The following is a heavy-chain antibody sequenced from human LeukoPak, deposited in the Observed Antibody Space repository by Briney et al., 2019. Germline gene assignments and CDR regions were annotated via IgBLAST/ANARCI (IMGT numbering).Heavy chain of an antibody. CDR3: AGTMLYSSGWNDY. J-gene: IGHJ4*02. D-gene: IGHD6-19*01. CDR1: GGSISSYY. CDR2: IYYSGST. Sequence: PETLSLTCTVSGGSISSYYWSWIRQPPGKGLEWIGYIYYSGSTNYNPSLKSRVTISVDTSKNQFSLKLSSVTAADTAVYYCAGTMLYSSGWNDYWGQGTLVTVSS. V-gene: IGHV4-59*08.